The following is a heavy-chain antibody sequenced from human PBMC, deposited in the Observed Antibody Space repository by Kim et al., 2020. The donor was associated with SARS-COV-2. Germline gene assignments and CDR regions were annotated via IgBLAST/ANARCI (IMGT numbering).Heavy chain of an antibody. V-gene: IGHV3-9*01. CDR1: GFTFDDYA. J-gene: IGHJ4*02. Sequence: GGSLRLSCAASGFTFDDYAMHWVRQAPGKGLEWVSGISWNSGSIGYADSVKGRFTISRDNAKNSLYLQMNSLRAEDTALYYCAKDMRPTYYYGSGSYYEFDYWGQGTLVTVSS. D-gene: IGHD3-10*01. CDR2: ISWNSGSI. CDR3: AKDMRPTYYYGSGSYYEFDY.